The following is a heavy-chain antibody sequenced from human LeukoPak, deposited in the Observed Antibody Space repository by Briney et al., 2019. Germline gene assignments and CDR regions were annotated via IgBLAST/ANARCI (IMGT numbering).Heavy chain of an antibody. D-gene: IGHD1-26*01. V-gene: IGHV3-23*01. CDR3: AKDKVGAMDFDY. CDR1: GFTFSSYA. Sequence: PGGSLRLSCAASGFTFSSYAMSWVRQARGKGLVWVSAISGSGGSTYYADSVKGRFTISRDNSKNTLYLQMNSLRAEDTAVYYCAKDKVGAMDFDYWGQGTLVTVSS. CDR2: ISGSGGST. J-gene: IGHJ4*02.